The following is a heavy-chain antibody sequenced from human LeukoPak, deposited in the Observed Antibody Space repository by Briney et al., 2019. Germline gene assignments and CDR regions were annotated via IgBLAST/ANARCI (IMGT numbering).Heavy chain of an antibody. J-gene: IGHJ4*02. CDR3: ARLGGSYLRNLDY. Sequence: GESLQISCKGSGYSFTSYWIGWVRQMPGKGLEWMGIIYPGDSDTRYSPSFQGQVTISADKSLSTPYLQWRSLQASDPAIYYCARLGGSYLRNLDYWGQGTLVTVSS. CDR1: GYSFTSYW. D-gene: IGHD1-26*01. CDR2: IYPGDSDT. V-gene: IGHV5-51*01.